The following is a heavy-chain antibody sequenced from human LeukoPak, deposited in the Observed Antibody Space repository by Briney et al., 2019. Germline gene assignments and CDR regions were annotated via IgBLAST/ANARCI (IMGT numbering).Heavy chain of an antibody. CDR2: INPNSGGT. CDR1: GYTFTGYY. CDR3: AGHYYGSGCQIGPFDY. Sequence: ASVKVSCKASGYTFTGYYMHWVRQAPGQGLEWMGWINPNSGGTNYAQKFQGRVTMTRDTSISTAYMELSRLRSDDTAVYYCAGHYYGSGCQIGPFDYWGQGTLVTVSS. J-gene: IGHJ4*02. V-gene: IGHV1-2*02. D-gene: IGHD3-10*01.